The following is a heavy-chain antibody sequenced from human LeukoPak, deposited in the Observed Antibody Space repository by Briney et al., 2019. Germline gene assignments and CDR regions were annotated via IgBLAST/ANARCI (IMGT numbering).Heavy chain of an antibody. CDR2: ISGSGGSN. CDR3: AKGGQNYDFWRFDY. J-gene: IGHJ4*02. Sequence: GGSLRLSCVASGFTFSNYAMNWVRQAPGKGLQWGSSISGSGGSNYLADSVKGRFTISRDNSKNTMYMQMNSLRAEDTAVYYWAKGGQNYDFWRFDYWGQGSLVTVSS. CDR1: GFTFSNYA. V-gene: IGHV3-23*01. D-gene: IGHD3-3*01.